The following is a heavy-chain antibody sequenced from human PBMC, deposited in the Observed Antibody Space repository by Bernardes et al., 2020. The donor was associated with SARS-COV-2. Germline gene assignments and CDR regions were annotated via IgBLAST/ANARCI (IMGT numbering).Heavy chain of an antibody. CDR3: AHTGAYGIILYYFDY. D-gene: IGHD4-17*01. CDR1: GFSLSTSGVG. J-gene: IGHJ4*02. V-gene: IGHV2-5*02. CDR2: IYWDDVK. Sequence: SGPTLVKPTQTLTLTCTFSGFSLSTSGVGVGWIRQPPGKTLEWLALIYWDDVKRYSPSLKNRLTITKDTSKNQVVLAMTNMDPVDTATYYCAHTGAYGIILYYFDYWGQGTLVTVSS.